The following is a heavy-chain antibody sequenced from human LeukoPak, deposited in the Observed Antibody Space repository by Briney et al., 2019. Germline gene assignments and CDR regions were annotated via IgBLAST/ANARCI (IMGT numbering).Heavy chain of an antibody. CDR2: IIPILGIA. V-gene: IGHV1-69*02. J-gene: IGHJ4*02. D-gene: IGHD2-2*01. CDR3: ASQCSRTSCYAGSFDH. Sequence: ASVKLSCKASGGTFSSYTISWVRHAPGQGLEWMGRIIPILGIANYAQKFQGRVTITADKSTSTAYMELSSLRSEDTAVYYCASQCSRTSCYAGSFDHCRQGTLVTVSS. CDR1: GGTFSSYT.